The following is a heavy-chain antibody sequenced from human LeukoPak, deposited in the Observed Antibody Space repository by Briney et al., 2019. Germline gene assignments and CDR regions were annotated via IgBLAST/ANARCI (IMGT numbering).Heavy chain of an antibody. CDR2: IYYSGST. J-gene: IGHJ6*02. CDR1: GGSISSGGYY. V-gene: IGHV4-39*01. Sequence: PSETLSLTCTVSGGSISSGGYYWSWIRQHPGKGLEWIGSIYYSGSTYYNPSLKSRVTISVDTSKNQFSLKLSSVTAADTAVYYCARLHYYYGMDVWGQGTTVTVSS. CDR3: ARLHYYYGMDV.